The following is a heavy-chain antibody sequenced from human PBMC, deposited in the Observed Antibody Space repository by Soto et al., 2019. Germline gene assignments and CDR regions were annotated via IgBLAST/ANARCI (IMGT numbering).Heavy chain of an antibody. V-gene: IGHV4-31*03. CDR1: GGSMSSGGYY. Sequence: QVQLQQSGPELVKPSQNLSLTCTVSGGSMSSGGYYWSWIRQHPGKGLEWIGYVYYTGSTYYNPSLKSRVTISVDTSNNRFSLRLSSVTAADTAVYYCARDHIVMASGTRYIDYWGQGTLVTVSS. J-gene: IGHJ4*02. D-gene: IGHD2-21*01. CDR2: VYYTGST. CDR3: ARDHIVMASGTRYIDY.